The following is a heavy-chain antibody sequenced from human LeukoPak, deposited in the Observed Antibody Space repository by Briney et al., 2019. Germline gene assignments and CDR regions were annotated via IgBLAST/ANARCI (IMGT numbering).Heavy chain of an antibody. D-gene: IGHD2-15*01. CDR2: INPNSGGT. V-gene: IGHV1-2*02. Sequence: ASVKVSCKASGYTFTGYYMHWVRQAPGQGLEWMGWINPNSGGTNYAQKFQGRVTMTRDTSISTAYMELSRLRSDDTAEYYCARDPARLYCSGGSCYSWGYYYYYMDVWGKGTTVTVSS. J-gene: IGHJ6*03. CDR3: ARDPARLYCSGGSCYSWGYYYYYMDV. CDR1: GYTFTGYY.